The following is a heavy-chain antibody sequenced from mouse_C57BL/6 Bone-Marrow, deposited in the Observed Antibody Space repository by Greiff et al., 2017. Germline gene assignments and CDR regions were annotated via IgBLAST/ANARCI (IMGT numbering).Heavy chain of an antibody. Sequence: QVQLQQSGPELVKPGASVKLSCKASGYTFTSYYITWVKQRPGQGLEWIGWIYPRDGSTNYNEKFKGKATLTVDTSSSTAYMQLHSLTSEDSAVYVCARLECDGSGGDWYFDVWGTGTTVTGSS. V-gene: IGHV1-85*01. CDR3: ARLECDGSGGDWYFDV. J-gene: IGHJ1*03. CDR1: GYTFTSYY. D-gene: IGHD1-1*01. CDR2: IYPRDGST.